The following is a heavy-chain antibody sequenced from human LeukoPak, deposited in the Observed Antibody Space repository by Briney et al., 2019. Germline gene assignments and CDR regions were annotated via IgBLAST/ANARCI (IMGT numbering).Heavy chain of an antibody. CDR1: GYSLNTLS. CDR3: ATDFRAGVIYAFDF. V-gene: IGHV1-24*01. CDR2: VDSEDGET. D-gene: IGHD3-22*01. Sequence: ASVKVSCKVSGYSLNTLSIHWVRQASGKGLEWLGHVDSEDGETKYAQRFQGRVTMTEDRSTDTAYMELSSLTSEDAAVYYCATDFRAGVIYAFDFWGQGTMVGVSS. J-gene: IGHJ3*01.